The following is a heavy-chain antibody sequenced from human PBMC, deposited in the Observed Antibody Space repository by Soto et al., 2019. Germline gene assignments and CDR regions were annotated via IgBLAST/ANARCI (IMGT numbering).Heavy chain of an antibody. CDR1: GGSISSGGYY. J-gene: IGHJ4*02. Sequence: QVQLQESGPGLVKPSQTLSLTCTVSGGSISSGGYYWSWIRQHPGKGLEWIGYIYYSGSTYYNPSLKSRVTISVDTSKNQFSLKLSSVTAADTAVYYCARDPGCSGGSCAVEYYFDYWGQGTLVTVSS. CDR3: ARDPGCSGGSCAVEYYFDY. V-gene: IGHV4-31*03. CDR2: IYYSGST. D-gene: IGHD2-15*01.